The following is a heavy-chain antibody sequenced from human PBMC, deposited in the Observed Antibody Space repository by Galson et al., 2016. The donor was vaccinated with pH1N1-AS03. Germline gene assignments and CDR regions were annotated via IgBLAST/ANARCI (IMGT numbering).Heavy chain of an antibody. CDR2: FDPSDSHT. CDR1: GYSFTNYW. Sequence: QSGAEVKKPGESLRISCKGSGYSFTNYWINWVRQMPGKGLEWMGRFDPSDSHTSYSPSFQGHVTFSADKSINTAYLQWSSLKSSDTAIYYCARGYSGFGFVYWGQGTLVSFSS. D-gene: IGHD5-12*01. J-gene: IGHJ4*02. CDR3: ARGYSGFGFVY. V-gene: IGHV5-10-1*01.